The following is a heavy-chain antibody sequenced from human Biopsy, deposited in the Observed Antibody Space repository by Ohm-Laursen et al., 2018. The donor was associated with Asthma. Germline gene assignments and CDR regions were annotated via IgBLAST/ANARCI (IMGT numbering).Heavy chain of an antibody. J-gene: IGHJ4*02. CDR3: ASDFPKDYVRYNFQF. D-gene: IGHD4-17*01. CDR2: HDHEEGGT. V-gene: IGHV1-24*01. Sequence: ASVKVSCTISGYSLTDLSIHWVRQAPGQGLEWMGGHDHEEGGTVNARRFQGRVTMTEDTSTDTAYMELSSLSSDDTAVYYCASDFPKDYVRYNFQFWGQGTLVTVSS. CDR1: GYSLTDLS.